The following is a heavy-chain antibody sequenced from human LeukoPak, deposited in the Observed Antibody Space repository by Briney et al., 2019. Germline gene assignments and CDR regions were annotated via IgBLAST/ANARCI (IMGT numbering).Heavy chain of an antibody. CDR2: ISSSGGGT. CDR1: GFTFSSYA. Sequence: GGSLRLSCAASGFTFSSYAMSWVRQAPGKGLEWVSAISSSGGGTYYADSVRGRFTISRDNSKSTLSLQMNSLRAEDTAIYYCATYRQVLLPFESWGQGTLVTVSS. D-gene: IGHD2-8*02. CDR3: ATYRQVLLPFES. V-gene: IGHV3-23*01. J-gene: IGHJ4*02.